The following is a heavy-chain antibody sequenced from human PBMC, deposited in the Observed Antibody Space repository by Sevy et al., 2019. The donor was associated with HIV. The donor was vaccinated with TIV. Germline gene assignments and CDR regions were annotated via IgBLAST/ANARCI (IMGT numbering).Heavy chain of an antibody. V-gene: IGHV3-15*01. Sequence: GGSVRLSCAASGFTFTNAWMSWVRQAPGKGLEWVGRIKSKTEAATRDFAAPVKGRFAISRDDSKNTLYLQMDSLKTEDTGVYYCTAGVGASDFDYWGQGILVTVSS. D-gene: IGHD1-26*01. J-gene: IGHJ4*02. CDR1: GFTFTNAW. CDR3: TAGVGASDFDY. CDR2: IKSKTEAATR.